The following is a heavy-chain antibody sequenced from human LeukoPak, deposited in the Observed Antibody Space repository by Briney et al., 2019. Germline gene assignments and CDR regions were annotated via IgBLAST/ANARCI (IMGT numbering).Heavy chain of an antibody. CDR1: GGTFSSYA. CDR3: ARMSVRGVIDGWAYPQHNAFDI. J-gene: IGHJ3*02. D-gene: IGHD3-10*01. Sequence: ASVKVSCKASGGTFSSYATSWVRQAPGQGLEWMGGIIPIFGTANYAQKFQGRVTITTDESTSTAYMELSSLRSEDTAVYYCARMSVRGVIDGWAYPQHNAFDIWGQGTMVTVSS. V-gene: IGHV1-69*05. CDR2: IIPIFGTA.